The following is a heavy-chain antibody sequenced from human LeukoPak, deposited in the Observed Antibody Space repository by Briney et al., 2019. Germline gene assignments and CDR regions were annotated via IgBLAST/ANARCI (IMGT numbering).Heavy chain of an antibody. CDR1: GFTFSSYR. V-gene: IGHV3-7*01. CDR2: IKQDGSEK. Sequence: GGSLRLSCAASGFTFSSYRMSWVRQAPGKGLEWVANIKQDGSEKYYVDSVKGRFTISRDNAKNSLYLQMNSLRAEDTAVYYCASDGYSYGPTSFDYWGQGTLVTVSS. CDR3: ASDGYSYGPTSFDY. J-gene: IGHJ4*02. D-gene: IGHD5-18*01.